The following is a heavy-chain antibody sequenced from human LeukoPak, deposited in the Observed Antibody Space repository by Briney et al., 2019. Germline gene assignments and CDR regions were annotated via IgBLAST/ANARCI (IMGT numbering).Heavy chain of an antibody. Sequence: ASVTVSCKASGYTFTSSDINWVRQAAGQGLEWMGWINPNSGRTGYAQKFQGRVTMTANTSISTAYMELRNLRFDDTAVYYCARGRSGLAAAGTYDYWGQGTLITVSS. D-gene: IGHD6-13*01. CDR2: INPNSGRT. CDR3: ARGRSGLAAAGTYDY. CDR1: GYTFTSSD. V-gene: IGHV1-8*01. J-gene: IGHJ4*02.